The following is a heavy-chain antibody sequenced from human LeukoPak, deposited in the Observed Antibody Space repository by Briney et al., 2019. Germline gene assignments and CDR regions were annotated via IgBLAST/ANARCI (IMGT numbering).Heavy chain of an antibody. CDR1: GFTFSSYG. Sequence: PGGSLRLSCAASGFTFSSYGMHWVRQAPGKGLEWVAVIWYDGSNKYYADSVKGRFTISRDNSKNTLYLQMNSLRAEDTAVYYCARGWYSSGWYNWFDPWGQGTLVTVSS. J-gene: IGHJ5*02. V-gene: IGHV3-33*08. CDR2: IWYDGSNK. D-gene: IGHD6-19*01. CDR3: ARGWYSSGWYNWFDP.